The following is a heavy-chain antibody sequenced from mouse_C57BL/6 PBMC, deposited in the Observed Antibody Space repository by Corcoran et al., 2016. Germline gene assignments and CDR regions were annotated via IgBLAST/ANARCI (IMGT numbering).Heavy chain of an antibody. CDR3: ARRDGYEGAMDY. CDR1: GFSLSTSGMG. V-gene: IGHV8-12*01. D-gene: IGHD2-2*01. J-gene: IGHJ4*01. CDR2: IYWDDDK. Sequence: QVTLKESGPGKLQTSQTLSLTCSFSGFSLSTSGMGVSWIRQPSGKGLEWLAHIYWDDDKRYNPSLKSRLTISKDTSRNQVFLKITSVDTADTATYYCARRDGYEGAMDYWGQGTSVTVS.